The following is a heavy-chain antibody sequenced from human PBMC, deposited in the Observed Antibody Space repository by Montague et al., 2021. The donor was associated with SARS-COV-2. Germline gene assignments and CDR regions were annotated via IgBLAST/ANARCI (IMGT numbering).Heavy chain of an antibody. V-gene: IGHV4-59*01. CDR1: GGSISSYY. Sequence: SETLSLTCTVSGGSISSYYWSWIRQPPGKGLEWIGYIYYSGSTNXXPSLKSRVTISVDTSKNQFSLKLGSVTAADTAVYYCARVSRITIFGVVGWFDPWGQGTLVTVSS. D-gene: IGHD3-3*01. J-gene: IGHJ5*02. CDR2: IYYSGST. CDR3: ARVSRITIFGVVGWFDP.